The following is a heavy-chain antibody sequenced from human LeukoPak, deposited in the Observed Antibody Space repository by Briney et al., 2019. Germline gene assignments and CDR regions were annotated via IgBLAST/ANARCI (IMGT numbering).Heavy chain of an antibody. V-gene: IGHV3-53*01. J-gene: IGHJ4*02. Sequence: GGSLRLSCAASGFTVSSNYMSWVRQAPGKGLEWVSVIYSGGSTYYADSVKGRFTISRDNSKNTLYLQMNSLRAEDTAVYYCARDGWFGEPTPFDYWGQGTLVTVSS. D-gene: IGHD3-10*01. CDR1: GFTVSSNY. CDR3: ARDGWFGEPTPFDY. CDR2: IYSGGST.